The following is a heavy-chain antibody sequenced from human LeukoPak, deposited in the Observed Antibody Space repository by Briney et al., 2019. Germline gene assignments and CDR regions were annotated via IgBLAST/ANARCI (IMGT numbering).Heavy chain of an antibody. J-gene: IGHJ4*02. CDR3: AKEGGGYSGYDLDYYFDY. D-gene: IGHD5-12*01. V-gene: IGHV3-23*01. CDR2: ISGSGGST. CDR1: GFTFSSYA. Sequence: PSGGSLRLSCAASGFTFSSYAMSWVRQAPGKGLEWVSAISGSGGSTYYADSVKGRFTISRDNSKNTLYLQMNSLRAEDTAVYYCAKEGGGYSGYDLDYYFDYWGQGTLVTVSS.